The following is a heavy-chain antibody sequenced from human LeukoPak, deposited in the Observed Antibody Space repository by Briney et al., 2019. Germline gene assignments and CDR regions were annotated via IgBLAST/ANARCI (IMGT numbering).Heavy chain of an antibody. D-gene: IGHD6-13*01. V-gene: IGHV1-8*01. CDR3: ASYSSSPTGYYYYMDV. J-gene: IGHJ6*03. CDR2: MNPNSDNT. CDR1: GYTFTSYD. Sequence: GASVKVSCKASGYTFTSYDISWVRQATGQGLEWMGGMNPNSDNTGYAQKFQGRVTMTRNTSISTAYMELSSLRSEDTAVYYCASYSSSPTGYYYYMDVWGKGTTVTVSS.